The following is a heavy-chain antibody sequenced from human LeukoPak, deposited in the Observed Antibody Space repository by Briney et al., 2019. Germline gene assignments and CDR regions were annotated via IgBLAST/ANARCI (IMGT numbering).Heavy chain of an antibody. CDR1: GGSFSGYY. D-gene: IGHD2-15*01. J-gene: IGHJ4*02. CDR3: AREVREIRPLRIGDY. Sequence: SETLSLTCAVYGGSFSGYYWSWIRQPPGKGLEWIGEINHSGSTNYNPSLKSRVTISVDTSKNQFSLKLSSVTAADTAVYYCAREVREIRPLRIGDYWGQGTLVTVSS. CDR2: INHSGST. V-gene: IGHV4-34*01.